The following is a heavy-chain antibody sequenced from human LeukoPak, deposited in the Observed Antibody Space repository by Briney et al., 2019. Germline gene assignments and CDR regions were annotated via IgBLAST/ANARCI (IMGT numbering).Heavy chain of an antibody. V-gene: IGHV1-24*01. CDR3: ATALAYCGGDCYPVNFDY. Sequence: ASVKVSCKASGYTFTSYYMHWVRQAPGKGLEWMGGFDPEDGETIYAQKFQGRVTMTEDTSTDTAYMELSSLRSEDTAVYYCATALAYCGGDCYPVNFDYWGQGTLVTVSS. CDR2: FDPEDGET. J-gene: IGHJ4*02. D-gene: IGHD2-21*02. CDR1: GYTFTSYY.